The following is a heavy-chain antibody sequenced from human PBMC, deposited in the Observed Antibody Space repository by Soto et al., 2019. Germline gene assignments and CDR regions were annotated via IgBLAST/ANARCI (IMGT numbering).Heavy chain of an antibody. CDR3: AKDRGGYCSSTSCYAGPGYFQH. Sequence: GGSLRLSCAASGFTFSSYAMSWVRQAPGKGLEWVSAISGSGGSTYYADSVKGRFTISRDNSKNTLYLQMNSLRAEDTAVYYCAKDRGGYCSSTSCYAGPGYFQHWGQGTLVTVSS. J-gene: IGHJ1*01. D-gene: IGHD2-2*01. CDR2: ISGSGGST. V-gene: IGHV3-23*01. CDR1: GFTFSSYA.